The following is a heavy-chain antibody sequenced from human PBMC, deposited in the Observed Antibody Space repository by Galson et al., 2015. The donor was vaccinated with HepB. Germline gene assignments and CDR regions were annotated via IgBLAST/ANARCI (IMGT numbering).Heavy chain of an antibody. J-gene: IGHJ5*02. V-gene: IGHV1-18*04. Sequence: QSGAEVKKPGASVKVSCKASGYTFTSYGISWVRQAPGQGLEWMGWISAYNGNTNYAQKLQGRVTMTTDTSTSTAYMELRSLRSDDTAVYYCARVRPVYSGSYYGWFDPWGQGTLVTVSS. CDR1: GYTFTSYG. CDR3: ARVRPVYSGSYYGWFDP. D-gene: IGHD1-26*01. CDR2: ISAYNGNT.